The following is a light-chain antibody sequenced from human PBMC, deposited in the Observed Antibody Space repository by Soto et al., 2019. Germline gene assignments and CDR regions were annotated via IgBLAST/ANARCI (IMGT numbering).Light chain of an antibody. CDR2: AAS. Sequence: DIQMTQSPSSLSASVGDRVTITCRASQSISSYLNWYQQKPGKAPKLLIYAASSLQSGVPSRFSGSGSGTDFTITISSLPPEDFATYYCQHSYSTPYTFGQGTKLEIK. J-gene: IGKJ2*01. CDR3: QHSYSTPYT. CDR1: QSISSY. V-gene: IGKV1-39*01.